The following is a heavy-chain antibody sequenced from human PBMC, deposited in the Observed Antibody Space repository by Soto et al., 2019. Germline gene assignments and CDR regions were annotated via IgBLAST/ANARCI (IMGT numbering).Heavy chain of an antibody. Sequence: QVQLQESGPGLVKPSQTLSLTCTVSGDSISSGGYYWSWIRQHPGKGLEWIGYIYDNGGAYYSPSLRARVVISLDRSENQFSLRLSSVTAADTAVYYCARVKGGTTRRAFDSWAQGTLVTVSS. J-gene: IGHJ4*02. D-gene: IGHD1-7*01. CDR3: ARVKGGTTRRAFDS. CDR1: GDSISSGGYY. CDR2: IYDNGGA. V-gene: IGHV4-31*03.